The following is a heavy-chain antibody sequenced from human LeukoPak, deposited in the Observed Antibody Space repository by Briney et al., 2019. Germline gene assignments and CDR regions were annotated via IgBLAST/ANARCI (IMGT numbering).Heavy chain of an antibody. Sequence: PGGSLRLSCAASGFTFHDYGMTWVRQAPGKGLEWVSGINWNGGTTGYADSVQGRFTISRDNAKNSLYLQMNSLRAEDTAVYYCARVVGSSSGWYGYWGQGTLVTVSS. D-gene: IGHD6-19*01. J-gene: IGHJ4*02. V-gene: IGHV3-20*04. CDR1: GFTFHDYG. CDR3: ARVVGSSSGWYGY. CDR2: INWNGGTT.